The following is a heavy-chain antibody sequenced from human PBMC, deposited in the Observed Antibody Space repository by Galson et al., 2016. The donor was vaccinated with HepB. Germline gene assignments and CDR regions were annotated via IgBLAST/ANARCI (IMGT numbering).Heavy chain of an antibody. D-gene: IGHD6-13*01. J-gene: IGHJ4*02. CDR1: GFTFDGYA. V-gene: IGHV3-9*01. CDR2: ISWNSGNI. Sequence: SLRLSCAPSGFTFDGYAMHWVRQAPGKGLEWVSSISWNSGNIDYADSVKGRFITSRDNAKSSLYLHMNSLRAEDTALYYCARVGAAAGYYFDSWGQGTLVTVSS. CDR3: ARVGAAAGYYFDS.